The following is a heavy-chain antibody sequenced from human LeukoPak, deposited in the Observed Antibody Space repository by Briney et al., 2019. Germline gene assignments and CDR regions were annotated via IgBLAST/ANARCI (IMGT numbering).Heavy chain of an antibody. D-gene: IGHD1-7*01. CDR1: GFTFSSYA. V-gene: IGHV3-7*01. J-gene: IGHJ4*02. CDR2: IKQDGSEK. Sequence: PGGSLRLSCAASGFTFSSYAMSWVRQAPGKGLEWVANIKQDGSEKYYVDSVKGRFTISRDNAKNSLYLQMNSLRAEDTAVYYCARDKDWSYHFSGQNPDYWGQGTLVTVSS. CDR3: ARDKDWSYHFSGQNPDY.